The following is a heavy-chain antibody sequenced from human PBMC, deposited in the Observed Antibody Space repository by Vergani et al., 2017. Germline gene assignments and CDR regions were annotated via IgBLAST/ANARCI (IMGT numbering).Heavy chain of an antibody. CDR1: GFTFSSYA. Sequence: EVQLLESGGGLVQPGGSLRLSCAASGFTFSSYAMSWVRQAPGKRLEWVSAISGSGGSTYYADSVKGRFTISRDNSKNTLYLQMNSLRAEDTAVYYCAKDSRVTPVFWYFDLWGRGTLVTVSS. CDR3: AKDSRVTPVFWYFDL. J-gene: IGHJ2*01. V-gene: IGHV3-23*01. D-gene: IGHD4-23*01. CDR2: ISGSGGST.